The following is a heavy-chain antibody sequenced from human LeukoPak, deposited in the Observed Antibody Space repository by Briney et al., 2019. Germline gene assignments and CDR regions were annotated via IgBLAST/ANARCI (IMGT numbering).Heavy chain of an antibody. V-gene: IGHV3-23*01. CDR1: GFAFNIYG. J-gene: IGHJ4*02. CDR2: ISGNGGST. Sequence: GGSLRLSCVASGFAFNIYGMSWVRQAPEKGLEWVSGISGNGGSTYYADSVKGRFTISKDNSKNTLYLQMNSLRADDTAVYYCTQGLFLGGQGTLVTVSS. CDR3: TQGLFL.